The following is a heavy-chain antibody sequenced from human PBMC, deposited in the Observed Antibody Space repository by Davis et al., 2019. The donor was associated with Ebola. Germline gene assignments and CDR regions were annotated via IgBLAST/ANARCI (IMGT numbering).Heavy chain of an antibody. Sequence: PSETLSLTCAVYGGSFSGYYWSWIRQPPGKGLEWIGEINHSGSTNYNPSLKSRVTMSVDTSKNQVSLKLSSVTAADTAVYYCARVHTSSWNPWGQGALVTVSS. CDR1: GGSFSGYY. CDR3: ARVHTSSWNP. J-gene: IGHJ5*02. CDR2: INHSGST. D-gene: IGHD6-13*01. V-gene: IGHV4-34*01.